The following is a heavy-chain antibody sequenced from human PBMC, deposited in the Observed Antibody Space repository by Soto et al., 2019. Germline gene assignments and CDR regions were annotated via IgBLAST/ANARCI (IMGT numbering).Heavy chain of an antibody. CDR1: GFTFSSYA. J-gene: IGHJ4*02. Sequence: EVQLLESGGGLVQPGGSLRLSCAASGFTFSSYALSWVHQAPGKGLEWVSSITGSGDSTHYADSVKGRFTVTRDNSKNKLFMQLKSLRTEETAVYYCAKRAAINPGLFDSWGQGSLVTVSS. CDR3: AKRAAINPGLFDS. D-gene: IGHD5-12*01. CDR2: ITGSGDST. V-gene: IGHV3-23*01.